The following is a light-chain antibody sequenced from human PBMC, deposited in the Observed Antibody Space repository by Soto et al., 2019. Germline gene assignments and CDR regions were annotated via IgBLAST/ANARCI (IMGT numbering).Light chain of an antibody. CDR3: CSYAGSSSFYV. Sequence: QSVLTQPDSVSGSPGQSITISCTGTSSDVGSYNLVSWYQHHPGKAPKLMIYEGSKRPSGVSNRFSGSKPGNTASLTISGLQAEDEADYYCCSYAGSSSFYVFGTGTKVTVL. CDR2: EGS. CDR1: SSDVGSYNL. J-gene: IGLJ1*01. V-gene: IGLV2-23*01.